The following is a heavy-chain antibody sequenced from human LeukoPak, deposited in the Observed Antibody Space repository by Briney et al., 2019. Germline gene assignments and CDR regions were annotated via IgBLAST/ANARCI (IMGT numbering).Heavy chain of an antibody. J-gene: IGHJ4*02. D-gene: IGHD3-22*01. CDR3: ARGKPDSSGYYYSSQKYYFDY. Sequence: SVALIWNVCGGWNDSRGYYWRWLCKHPGKGLEWIGYIYYSGSTYYHPSLKSRVTISVDTSKNQFSLKLSSVTAADTAVYYCARGKPDSSGYYYSSQKYYFDYWGQGTLVTVSS. CDR2: IYYSGST. CDR1: GGWNDSRGYY. V-gene: IGHV4-31*02.